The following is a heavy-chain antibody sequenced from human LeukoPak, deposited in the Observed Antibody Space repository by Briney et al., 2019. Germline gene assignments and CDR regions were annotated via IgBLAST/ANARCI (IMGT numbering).Heavy chain of an antibody. CDR1: GFTFSSYG. D-gene: IGHD6-19*01. V-gene: IGHV3-30*02. CDR3: AKDSATGSGWHTTFDY. J-gene: IGHJ4*02. CDR2: IRYDGSNK. Sequence: GGSLRLSCAASGFTFSSYGMHWVRQAPGKGLEWVAFIRYDGSNKYYADSVKGRFTISRDNSKNTLYLQMNSLRAEDTAVYYCAKDSATGSGWHTTFDYWGQGPLVTVSS.